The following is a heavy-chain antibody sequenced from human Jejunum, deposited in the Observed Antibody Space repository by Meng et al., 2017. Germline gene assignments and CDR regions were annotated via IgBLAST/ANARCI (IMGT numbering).Heavy chain of an antibody. CDR2: IHHSGIT. CDR3: ATIQSSPHFFNY. CDR1: GDSVTSGSYH. Sequence: QVQLQESGPGLVKPSQSLSLACTASGDSVTSGSYHWSLIRQPPGKGLEWIGYIHHSGITYYNPSLRSRLLISIDTSKRQLSLTLNSVTAADTALYYCATIQSSPHFFNYWGQGTLVTVSS. D-gene: IGHD6-6*01. J-gene: IGHJ4*02. V-gene: IGHV4-30-4*01.